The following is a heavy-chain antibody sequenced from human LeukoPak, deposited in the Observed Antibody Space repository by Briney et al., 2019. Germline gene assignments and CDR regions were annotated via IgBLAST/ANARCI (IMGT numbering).Heavy chain of an antibody. V-gene: IGHV3-23*01. CDR2: ISGSGNRT. Sequence: TGGSLRLSCAVSGFTFTSYAIAWVRQAPGKGLEWVSTISGSGNRTYYAKSVKGRFTLSRDKSTSLVYLQMSSLRVGETAVYYCARVQYGYLSGSYRVFFDYWGQGALVTVSP. CDR1: GFTFTSYA. D-gene: IGHD3-10*01. CDR3: ARVQYGYLSGSYRVFFDY. J-gene: IGHJ4*02.